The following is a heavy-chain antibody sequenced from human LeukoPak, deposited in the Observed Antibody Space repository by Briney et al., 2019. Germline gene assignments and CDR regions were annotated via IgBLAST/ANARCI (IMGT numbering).Heavy chain of an antibody. V-gene: IGHV3-74*01. J-gene: IGHJ4*02. CDR2: VKGDGRTT. CDR3: ATGHSYGYDY. CDR1: GLTFSDFW. D-gene: IGHD5-18*01. Sequence: PGGSLRLSCAASGLTFSDFWMHWVRQPPGKGLVWVALVKGDGRTTIYADSVKGRFTISRDNAKNTLYLHMNSLRADDSGVYYCATGHSYGYDYWGQGVLVTVSS.